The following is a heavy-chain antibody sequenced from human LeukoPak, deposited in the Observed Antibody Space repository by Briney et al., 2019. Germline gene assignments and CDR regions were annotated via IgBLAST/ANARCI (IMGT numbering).Heavy chain of an antibody. Sequence: ASVNVSFKSSGYTFTCYYMHWVRQAPGQGLEWMGWINPNSGGTNYAQKFQGRVNMTRDTSISTAYMELSRLRSDETAVYYCASLGPSNYVMDVWGNGTTVTVSS. CDR3: ASLGPSNYVMDV. D-gene: IGHD6-6*01. V-gene: IGHV1-2*02. CDR2: INPNSGGT. CDR1: GYTFTCYY. J-gene: IGHJ6*04.